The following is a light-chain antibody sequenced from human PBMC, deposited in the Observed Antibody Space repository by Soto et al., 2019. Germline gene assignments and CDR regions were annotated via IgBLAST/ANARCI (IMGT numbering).Light chain of an antibody. CDR1: QSVSSW. Sequence: DIQMTQSPSTLSASVGDRVTITCRASQSVSSWLAWYQQKPGKAPWLLIYKASSLEGGVPSRFSGSGSGTEFTLTISSLQPDDFATYYCLQYKSYPLTFGGGTKVEIK. CDR3: LQYKSYPLT. CDR2: KAS. V-gene: IGKV1-5*03. J-gene: IGKJ4*01.